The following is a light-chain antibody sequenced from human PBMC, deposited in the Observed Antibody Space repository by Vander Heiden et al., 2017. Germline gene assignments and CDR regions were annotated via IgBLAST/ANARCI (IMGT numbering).Light chain of an antibody. CDR3: QQYSSFSIT. CDR1: QSVSTW. J-gene: IGKJ3*01. CDR2: KAS. V-gene: IGKV1-5*03. Sequence: IQMTQSPSTLSASVGDRVTITCRASQSVSTWLAWYQQKPGKAPKLLIYKASNLESGVPVRFSGSGSGTEFTLTISSLQPDDFATYYCQQYSSFSITFGPGTKVDIK.